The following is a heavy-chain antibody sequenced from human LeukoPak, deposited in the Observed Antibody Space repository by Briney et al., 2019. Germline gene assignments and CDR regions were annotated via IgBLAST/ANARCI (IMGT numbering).Heavy chain of an antibody. CDR1: GGAFSGYA. CDR3: ARDQWLEGVFDF. V-gene: IGHV1-69*05. CDR2: ILRVSGTA. Sequence: SVKVSCTASGGAFSGYAISWVRQAPAQGHEWLGRILRVSGTANYAQKFQGRVTVTTDLYTCAAYMELSSLRSEYTAVYYCARDQWLEGVFDFWGQGTLVTVSS. D-gene: IGHD6-19*01. J-gene: IGHJ4*02.